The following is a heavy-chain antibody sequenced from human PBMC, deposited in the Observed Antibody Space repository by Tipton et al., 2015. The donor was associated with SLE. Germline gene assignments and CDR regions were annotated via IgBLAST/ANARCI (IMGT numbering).Heavy chain of an antibody. CDR1: NGSLSGYY. CDR2: SNHSGTT. Sequence: TLSLTCEVYNGSLSGYYWSWIRQSPGKALEWIVESNHSGTTKYNPSLKSRVIISVDTSKNQFSLKVSSVTAADTAVYYCARDRGGLGSINRGIDYWGQGTLVTVS. CDR3: ARDRGGLGSINRGIDY. V-gene: IGHV4-34*01. D-gene: IGHD3-10*01. J-gene: IGHJ4*02.